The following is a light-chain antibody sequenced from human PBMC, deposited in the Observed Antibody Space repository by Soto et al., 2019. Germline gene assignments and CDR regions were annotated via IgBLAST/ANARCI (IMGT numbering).Light chain of an antibody. CDR2: WAS. Sequence: DIVMTQSPDSLAVSLGERATINCKSSQSVLYSSTNKNYLAWSQQKAGQPPKLLIYWASTRESGVPDRISGSGSGTDFTLTSSSLQAEDVAVYYCQQYYSSPRTFGQGTKLEIK. J-gene: IGKJ2*01. CDR1: QSVLYSSTNKNY. CDR3: QQYYSSPRT. V-gene: IGKV4-1*01.